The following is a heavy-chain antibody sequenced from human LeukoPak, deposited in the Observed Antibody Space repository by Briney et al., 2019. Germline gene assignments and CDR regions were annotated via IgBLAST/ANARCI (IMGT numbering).Heavy chain of an antibody. CDR1: GYTLTSYG. Sequence: GASVKVSCKASGYTLTSYGISWVRQAPGQGLECMGWISAYNGNTNYAQKLQGRVTMTTDTSTSTAYMELRSLRSDDTAVYYCAREHQYSSSPDFDYWGQGTLVTVSS. D-gene: IGHD6-6*01. CDR3: AREHQYSSSPDFDY. J-gene: IGHJ4*02. CDR2: ISAYNGNT. V-gene: IGHV1-18*01.